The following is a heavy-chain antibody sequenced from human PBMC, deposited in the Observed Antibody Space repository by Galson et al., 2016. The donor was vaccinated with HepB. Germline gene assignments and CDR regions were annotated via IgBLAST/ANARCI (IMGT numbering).Heavy chain of an antibody. D-gene: IGHD3-22*01. CDR1: GDSISSSTYY. Sequence: SETLSLTCTVSGDSISSSTYYWAWIRQPPGKGLEWIGTMYSSGSAYYNPSLKSRVTISLDTSKNQFSLRLSSVTAADTAVYYCARPHYSDRLLFDYWGQGTLVTVSS. V-gene: IGHV4-39*01. CDR3: ARPHYSDRLLFDY. CDR2: MYSSGSA. J-gene: IGHJ4*02.